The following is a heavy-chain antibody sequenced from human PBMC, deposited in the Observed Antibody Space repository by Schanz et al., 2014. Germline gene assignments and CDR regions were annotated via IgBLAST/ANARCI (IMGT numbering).Heavy chain of an antibody. CDR1: GFTFTTHS. CDR2: ISGSGGST. Sequence: EQLVESGGGLVKPGGSLRLSCAASGFTFTTHSMTWVRQAPGKGLEWVSGISGSGGSTYYADSVKGRFTISRDNSKTTLSLQMNSLRAEDTAVYYCAKGLYYDNTGGGFDYWGQGTLVTVSS. V-gene: IGHV3-23*04. CDR3: AKGLYYDNTGGGFDY. D-gene: IGHD3-16*01. J-gene: IGHJ4*02.